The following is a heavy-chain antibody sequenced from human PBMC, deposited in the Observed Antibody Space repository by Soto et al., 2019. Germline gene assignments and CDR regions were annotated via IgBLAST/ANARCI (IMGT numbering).Heavy chain of an antibody. J-gene: IGHJ4*02. CDR3: ARDKITGLFDY. CDR1: GGSFSGYY. Sequence: SETLSLTCAVYGGSFSGYYWTWIRQPPGTGLEWIGEINLSGSTNYNPSLKSRVTISVDTSKNQFSLKLTPVTAADTAVYYCARDKITGLFDYWGQGTLVTVSS. D-gene: IGHD2-8*02. V-gene: IGHV4-34*01. CDR2: INLSGST.